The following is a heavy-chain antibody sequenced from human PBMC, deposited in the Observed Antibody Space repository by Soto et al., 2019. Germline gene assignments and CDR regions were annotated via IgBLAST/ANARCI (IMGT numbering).Heavy chain of an antibody. Sequence: QVQLQQWGAGLLKPSETLSLTCAVYGGSFSGYYWSWIRQPPGKGLEWIGEINHSGSTNYNPSLKSRVTISVDTSKNQFSLKLSSVTAADTAVYYCARADDSGGYGWGQGTLVTVSS. J-gene: IGHJ4*02. CDR1: GGSFSGYY. CDR3: ARADDSGGYG. CDR2: INHSGST. D-gene: IGHD1-26*01. V-gene: IGHV4-34*01.